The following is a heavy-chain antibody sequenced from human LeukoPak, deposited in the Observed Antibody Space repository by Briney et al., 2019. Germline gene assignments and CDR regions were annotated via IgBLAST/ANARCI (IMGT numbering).Heavy chain of an antibody. D-gene: IGHD2-15*01. Sequence: SETLSLTCTVSGGSMNTYYWSWIRQPPGKGLEWIGSMYYTGITSYNLSLQSRVTISVDTSKNQFSLRLTSVTAADTAVYFCAGSPEYCSGGNCYRFDHWGQGTLVTVSS. V-gene: IGHV4-59*08. CDR3: AGSPEYCSGGNCYRFDH. CDR1: GGSMNTYY. J-gene: IGHJ4*02. CDR2: MYYTGIT.